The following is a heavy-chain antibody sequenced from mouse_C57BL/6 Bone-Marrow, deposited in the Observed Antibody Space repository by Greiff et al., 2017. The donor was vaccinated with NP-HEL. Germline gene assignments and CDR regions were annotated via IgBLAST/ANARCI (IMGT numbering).Heavy chain of an antibody. CDR1: GFNIKDYY. CDR2: IDPEDGET. J-gene: IGHJ3*01. D-gene: IGHD1-1*01. CDR3: VGGYGPWFAY. V-gene: IGHV14-2*01. Sequence: EGQRQQDGAELVKPGASVKLSCTASGFNIKDYYMHWVKQRPEQGLEWIGRIDPEDGETKYAPKFQGKATITADTSSNTAYLQLSSLTSEDTAVYYCVGGYGPWFAYWGQGTLVTVSA.